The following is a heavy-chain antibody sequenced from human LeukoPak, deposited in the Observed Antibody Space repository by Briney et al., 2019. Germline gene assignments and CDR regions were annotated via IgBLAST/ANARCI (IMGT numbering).Heavy chain of an antibody. CDR3: ARDRRHRYYYDSSGYYPLY. D-gene: IGHD3-22*01. Sequence: ASVKVSCKASGYTFNIYGITWVRQAPGQGLEWMGWISAYNGNTNYAQKLQGRVTMTTDTSTSTAYMELRSLRSDDTAVYYCARDRRHRYYYDSSGYYPLYWGQGTLVTVSS. J-gene: IGHJ4*02. V-gene: IGHV1-18*01. CDR1: GYTFNIYG. CDR2: ISAYNGNT.